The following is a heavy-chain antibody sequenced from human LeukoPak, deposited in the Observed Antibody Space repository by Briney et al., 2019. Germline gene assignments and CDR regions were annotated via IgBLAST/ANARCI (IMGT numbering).Heavy chain of an antibody. D-gene: IGHD5-12*01. CDR2: INWNGGST. V-gene: IGHV3-20*04. CDR1: GFTFDDYG. Sequence: GGSLRLSCAASGFTFDDYGMSWVRQAPGKGLEWVSGINWNGGSTGYADSVKGRFTISRDNAKNSLYLQMNSLRAEDTALYYCAGVGYSGYDDYFDYWGQGTLVTVSS. J-gene: IGHJ4*02. CDR3: AGVGYSGYDDYFDY.